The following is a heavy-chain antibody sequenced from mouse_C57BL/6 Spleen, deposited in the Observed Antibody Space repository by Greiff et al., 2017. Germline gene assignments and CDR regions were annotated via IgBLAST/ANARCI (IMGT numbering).Heavy chain of an antibody. CDR3: ARYPTPYYAMDY. J-gene: IGHJ4*01. CDR1: GYAFSSYW. Sequence: VQLVESGAELVKPGASVKISCKASGYAFSSYWMNWVKQRPGKGLEWIGQIYPGDGDTNYNGKFKGKATLTADKSSSTAYMQRSSLTSEDSAVYFCARYPTPYYAMDYWGQGTSVTVSS. D-gene: IGHD2-10*01. V-gene: IGHV1-80*01. CDR2: IYPGDGDT.